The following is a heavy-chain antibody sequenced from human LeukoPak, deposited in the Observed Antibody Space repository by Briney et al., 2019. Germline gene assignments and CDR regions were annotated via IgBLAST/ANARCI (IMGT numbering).Heavy chain of an antibody. D-gene: IGHD3-10*01. CDR2: INPSGGST. Sequence: ASVKVSIKASGYTFTNYYMHWVRQAPGQGLEWMGIINPSGGSTSFAQKFQGRVTMTRDTSTSTVYMDLSSLRSEDTAVYYCARLGSGSYYDYSGQGNLVTVSS. CDR3: ARLGSGSYYDY. CDR1: GYTFTNYY. J-gene: IGHJ4*02. V-gene: IGHV1-46*01.